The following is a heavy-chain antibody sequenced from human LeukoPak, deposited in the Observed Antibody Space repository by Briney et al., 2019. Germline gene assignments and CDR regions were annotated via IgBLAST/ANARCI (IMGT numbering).Heavy chain of an antibody. CDR1: GFTFSSYR. CDR3: ARDRAWDYLDS. J-gene: IGHJ4*02. CDR2: ISTSSTSK. D-gene: IGHD1-26*01. Sequence: PGGSLRLSCAVSGFTFSSYRMSWVRQAPGKGLEWVSSISTSSTSKYYADSVKGRFTISRDNAKNSVYLEMSCLRDEDTAVYYCARDRAWDYLDSWDQGPLVTVSS. V-gene: IGHV3-21*01.